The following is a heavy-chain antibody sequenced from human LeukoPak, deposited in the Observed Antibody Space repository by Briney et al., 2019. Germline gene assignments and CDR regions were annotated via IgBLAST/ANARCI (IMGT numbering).Heavy chain of an antibody. J-gene: IGHJ6*02. V-gene: IGHV4-34*01. CDR2: INHSGST. CDR3: ARLWRSSSYYYYYGMDV. D-gene: IGHD6-6*01. CDR1: GGSFSGYY. Sequence: SETLSLTCAVYGGSFSGYYWSWIRQPPGKGLEWIGEINHSGSTNYNPSLKSRVTISVDTSKNQFSLKLSSVTAADTAVYYCARLWRSSSYYYYYGMDVWGQGTTVTVSS.